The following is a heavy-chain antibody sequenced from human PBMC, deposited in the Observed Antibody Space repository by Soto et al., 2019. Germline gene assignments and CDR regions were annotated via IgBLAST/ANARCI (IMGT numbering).Heavy chain of an antibody. CDR2: INPNSGGT. V-gene: IGHV1-2*02. J-gene: IGHJ3*02. Sequence: ASVKVSCKASGYTFTGYYMHWVRQAPGQGLEWMGWINPNSGGTNYAQKFRGRVTMTRDTSTGTVYMELSSLRSEDTAVYYCRKYQLPHGITGTTWNAFDIWGQGTMVTVSS. CDR3: RKYQLPHGITGTTWNAFDI. CDR1: GYTFTGYY. D-gene: IGHD1-7*01.